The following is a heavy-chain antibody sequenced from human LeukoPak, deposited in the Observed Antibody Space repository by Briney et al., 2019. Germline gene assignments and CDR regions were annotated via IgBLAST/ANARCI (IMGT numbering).Heavy chain of an antibody. D-gene: IGHD2-15*01. CDR2: MNPNSGNT. CDR1: GYTFTSYD. CDR3: ARSRYCSGGSCTWYYYYGMDV. V-gene: IGHV1-8*01. J-gene: IGHJ6*02. Sequence: ASVKVSCKASGYTFTSYDIKWVRQATGHGLEWMGWMNPNSGNTGYAQKFQGRVTMTTDTSTSTAYMELRSLRSDDTAVYYCARSRYCSGGSCTWYYYYGMDVWGQGTTVTVSS.